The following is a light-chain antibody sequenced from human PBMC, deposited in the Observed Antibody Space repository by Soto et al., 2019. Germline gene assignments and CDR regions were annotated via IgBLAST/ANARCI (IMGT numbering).Light chain of an antibody. Sequence: EIVLIQSPATLSLSPGERATLSCRASQSLNSYLAWFQQKPGQAPRLLIYDASNRATGIPARFSGSGSGTDFTLTISSLEPVDFAVYYCQQRRDWPLTFGGGTKVEIK. CDR2: DAS. CDR3: QQRRDWPLT. V-gene: IGKV3-11*01. CDR1: QSLNSY. J-gene: IGKJ4*01.